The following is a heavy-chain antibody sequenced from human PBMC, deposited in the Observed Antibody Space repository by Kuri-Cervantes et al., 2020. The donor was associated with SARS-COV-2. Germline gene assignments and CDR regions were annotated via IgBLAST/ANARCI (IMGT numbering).Heavy chain of an antibody. CDR3: ARADLSDFAFDI. V-gene: IGHV3-21*01. Sequence: GESLKISCADSGFTFSSYSMNWVRQAPGKGLEWVSYISSSSSYIYYADSLKGRFTISRDNAKNSLYLQMNSLSAGDTAVYYCARADLSDFAFDIWGQGTMVTVSS. J-gene: IGHJ3*02. CDR2: ISSSSSYI. CDR1: GFTFSSYS. D-gene: IGHD2-21*01.